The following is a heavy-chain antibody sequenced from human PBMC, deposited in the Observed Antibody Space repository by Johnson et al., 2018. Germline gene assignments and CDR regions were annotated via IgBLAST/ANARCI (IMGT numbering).Heavy chain of an antibody. CDR2: ISSSSSYI. D-gene: IGHD6-13*01. J-gene: IGHJ6*03. V-gene: IGHV3-21*01. CDR1: GFTFSSYS. Sequence: VQLVESGGGLVKPGGSLRLSCAASGFTFSSYSMNWVRQAPGKGLEWVSSISSSSSYIYYADSVKGRFTISRDNAKNSLYLQMNSLRAEETAVYYCARAQDSSLSPMDVWGKGTTVTVSS. CDR3: ARAQDSSLSPMDV.